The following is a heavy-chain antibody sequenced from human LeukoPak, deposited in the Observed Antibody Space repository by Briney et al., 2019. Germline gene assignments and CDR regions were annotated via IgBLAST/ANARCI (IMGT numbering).Heavy chain of an antibody. CDR2: VYYSGST. J-gene: IGHJ5*02. V-gene: IGHV4-61*01. CDR1: GGSVSSGSYY. Sequence: SQTLSLTCTVSGGSVSSGSYYSSWIQQPPGKGLGWFGNVYYSGSTNYNPSLKSRVTISVDTSTIQFSLKLSSVPAADTAVCYCARGTYSSSSCFDPWGQSPLVPVSS. CDR3: ARGTYSSSSCFDP. D-gene: IGHD6-13*01.